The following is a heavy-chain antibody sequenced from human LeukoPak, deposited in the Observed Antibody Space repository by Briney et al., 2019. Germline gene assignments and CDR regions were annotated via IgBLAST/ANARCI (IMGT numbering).Heavy chain of an antibody. CDR1: GYTFTSYG. J-gene: IGHJ4*02. Sequence: GASVKVSCKASGYTFTSYGISWVRQAPGQGLEWMGWISAYNGNTNYAQKLQGRVTMTTDTSTSTAYMELRSLRSDDTAVYCCARLSKDIVVVPAAIVDYWGQGTLVTVSS. D-gene: IGHD2-2*02. CDR2: ISAYNGNT. CDR3: ARLSKDIVVVPAAIVDY. V-gene: IGHV1-18*01.